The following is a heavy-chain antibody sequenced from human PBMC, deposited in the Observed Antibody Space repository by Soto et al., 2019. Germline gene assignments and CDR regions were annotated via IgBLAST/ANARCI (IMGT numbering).Heavy chain of an antibody. CDR3: ARAAMGGSIWPFDY. Sequence: PSETLSLTCAVSGGSISSSNWWSWVRQPPGKGLEWIGEIYHSGSTNYNPSLKSRVTISVDKSKNQFSLKLSSVTAADTAVYYCARAAMGGSIWPFDYWGQGTLVTVSS. CDR2: IYHSGST. D-gene: IGHD6-13*01. CDR1: GGSISSSNW. J-gene: IGHJ4*02. V-gene: IGHV4-4*02.